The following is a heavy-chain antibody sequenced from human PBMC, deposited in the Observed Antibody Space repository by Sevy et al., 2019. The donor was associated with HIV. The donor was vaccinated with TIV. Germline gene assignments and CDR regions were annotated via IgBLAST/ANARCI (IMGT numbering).Heavy chain of an antibody. Sequence: GGSLRLSCAASGFSFSRYWMHWVRQVPGKGLVWVSHINRDGSPTSYADSVNGRFTISSDNAKNTLDLQRNSLRVEDTAVYYCAIDGVFFDHWGQGTLVTVSS. CDR3: AIDGVFFDH. J-gene: IGHJ4*02. CDR2: INRDGSPT. D-gene: IGHD3-16*01. V-gene: IGHV3-74*01. CDR1: GFSFSRYW.